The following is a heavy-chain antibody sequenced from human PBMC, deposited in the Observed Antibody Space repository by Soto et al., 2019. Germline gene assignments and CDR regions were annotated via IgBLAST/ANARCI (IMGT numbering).Heavy chain of an antibody. CDR2: ISYDGSDE. CDR1: GFTFRSFG. Sequence: QVQLVESGGGVVQPGRSLRLSCAASGFTFRSFGMHWVRQAPGKGLEWVALISYDGSDEYYADSVKGRFTVSRDNTKNTLYLQMNSLQVEDTANYCCAKHLEYTPSDGMDVWGQGTTVTVSS. CDR3: AKHLEYTPSDGMDV. V-gene: IGHV3-30*18. D-gene: IGHD2-2*02. J-gene: IGHJ6*02.